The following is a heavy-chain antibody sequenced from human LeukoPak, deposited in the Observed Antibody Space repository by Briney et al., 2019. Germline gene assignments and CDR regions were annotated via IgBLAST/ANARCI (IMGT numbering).Heavy chain of an antibody. V-gene: IGHV4-34*01. CDR2: INHSGST. D-gene: IGHD4-17*01. Sequence: PSETLFLTCAVYGGPFSGYYWSWIRQPPGKGLEWIGEINHSGSTNYNPSLKSRVTILVDTSKNQFSLKLSSVTAADTAVYYCARGHSPVTTKVSYFQHWGQGTLVTVSS. CDR1: GGPFSGYY. CDR3: ARGHSPVTTKVSYFQH. J-gene: IGHJ1*01.